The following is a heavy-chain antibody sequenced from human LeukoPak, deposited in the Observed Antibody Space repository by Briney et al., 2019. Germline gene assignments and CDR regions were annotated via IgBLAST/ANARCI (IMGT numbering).Heavy chain of an antibody. D-gene: IGHD4-17*01. CDR1: GGSISGSGYY. V-gene: IGHV4-39*07. CDR2: IYYTGST. CDR3: ARVVTTGSYFDY. Sequence: SETLSLTCSVSGGSISGSGYYWAWIRQPPGKGLEWIGSIYYTGSTHYNSSLKSRDTMSVDTSKNQFSLKLTSVTAADTAVYYCARVVTTGSYFDYWGQGTLVTVSS. J-gene: IGHJ4*02.